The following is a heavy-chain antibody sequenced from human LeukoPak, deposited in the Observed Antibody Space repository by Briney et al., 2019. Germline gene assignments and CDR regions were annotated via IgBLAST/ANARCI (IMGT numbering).Heavy chain of an antibody. V-gene: IGHV4-59*01. CDR3: ARDLRAAAGTNWFDP. D-gene: IGHD6-13*01. J-gene: IGHJ5*02. CDR2: IYYSGST. CDR1: GGSISSYY. Sequence: SETLSLTCTVSGGSISSYYWSWLRPPPGKGLEGIGYIYYSGSTNYHPSLKSRVTISVDTSKNQFSLKLSSVTAADTAVYYCARDLRAAAGTNWFDPWGQGTLVTVSS.